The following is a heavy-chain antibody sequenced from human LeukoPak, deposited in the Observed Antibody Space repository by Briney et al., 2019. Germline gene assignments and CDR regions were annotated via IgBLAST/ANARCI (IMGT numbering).Heavy chain of an antibody. CDR2: ISSSSSYI. J-gene: IGHJ6*03. Sequence: GGSLRLSCAASGFSFSSYNMNWVRQAPGKGPEWVSSISSSSSYIYYADSVRGRFTISRDNAKNSLYLQMNSLRAEDTAVYFCARDPYSGNYGAYYYYYMDVWGKGTTVTIS. CDR3: ARDPYSGNYGAYYYYYMDV. CDR1: GFSFSSYN. D-gene: IGHD1-26*01. V-gene: IGHV3-21*01.